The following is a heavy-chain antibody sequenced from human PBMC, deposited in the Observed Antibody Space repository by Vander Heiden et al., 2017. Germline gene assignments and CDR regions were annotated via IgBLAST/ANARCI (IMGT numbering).Heavy chain of an antibody. CDR1: GFTFDDYT. D-gene: IGHD1-26*01. Sequence: EVQLVESGGVVLQPGGSLSLPCAPSGFTFDDYTMHWVRQAPGKGLEWVSHISWDGGTTFYADSVKGRFTISRDNSKNSLYLYMNSLRTEDTAFYYCAKDSGADWYFDLWGRGTLVTVSS. V-gene: IGHV3-43*01. J-gene: IGHJ2*01. CDR3: AKDSGADWYFDL. CDR2: ISWDGGTT.